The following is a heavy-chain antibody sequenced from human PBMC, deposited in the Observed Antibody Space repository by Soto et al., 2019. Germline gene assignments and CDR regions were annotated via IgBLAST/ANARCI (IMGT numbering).Heavy chain of an antibody. CDR3: ARDGVSTGYYYYGMDV. V-gene: IGHV4-59*01. CDR1: GGSISSYY. CDR2: IYYSGST. D-gene: IGHD3-3*01. J-gene: IGHJ6*02. Sequence: SETLSLTCTVSGGSISSYYWSWIRQPPGKGLEWIGYIYYSGSTNYNPSHKSRVNISEDTSKNQISLKMSSVTAADTAVYYCARDGVSTGYYYYGMDVWGQGTTVTVSS.